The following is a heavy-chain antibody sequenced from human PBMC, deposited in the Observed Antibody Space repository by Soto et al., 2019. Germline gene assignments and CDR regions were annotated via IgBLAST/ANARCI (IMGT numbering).Heavy chain of an antibody. CDR2: INHSGST. D-gene: IGHD4-4*01. Sequence: SETLSLTCAVYGGSFSGYYWSWIRQPPGKGLEWIGEINHSGSTNYNPSLKSRVTISVDTSKNQFSLKLSSVTAADTAVYYCAILHDDSSLYYYYYGMDVWGQGTTVTVSS. CDR1: GGSFSGYY. V-gene: IGHV4-34*01. CDR3: AILHDDSSLYYYYYGMDV. J-gene: IGHJ6*02.